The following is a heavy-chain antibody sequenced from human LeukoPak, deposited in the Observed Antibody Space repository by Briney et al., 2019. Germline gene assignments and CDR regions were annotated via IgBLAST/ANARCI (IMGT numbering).Heavy chain of an antibody. J-gene: IGHJ4*02. CDR2: ISGSGGST. CDR1: GFTFSSNG. V-gene: IGHV3-23*01. CDR3: AKDLAYGDYFDY. D-gene: IGHD4-17*01. Sequence: PGGTLRLSCAASGFTFSSNGMSWVRQAPGKGLEWVSAISGSGGSTYYADSVKGRFTISRDNSKNTLYLQMNSLRAEDTAVYYCAKDLAYGDYFDYWGQGTLVTVSS.